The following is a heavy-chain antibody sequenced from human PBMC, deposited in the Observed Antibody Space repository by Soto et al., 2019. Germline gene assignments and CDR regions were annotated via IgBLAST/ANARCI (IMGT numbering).Heavy chain of an antibody. J-gene: IGHJ4*02. D-gene: IGHD3-9*01. V-gene: IGHV4-31*03. CDR2: IYYSGST. CDR3: ARDRSELRYFDWELDY. Sequence: TLSLTCTVSGGSISSGGYYWSWIRQHPGKGLEWIGYIYYSGSTYYNPSLKSRVTISVDTSKNQFSLKLSSVTAADTAVYYCARDRSELRYFDWELDYWGQGTLVTVSS. CDR1: GGSISSGGYY.